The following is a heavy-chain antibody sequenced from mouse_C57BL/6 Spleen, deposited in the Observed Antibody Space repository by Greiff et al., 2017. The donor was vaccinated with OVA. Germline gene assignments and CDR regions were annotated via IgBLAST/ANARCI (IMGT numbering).Heavy chain of an antibody. Sequence: VQLQQSGPELVKPGASVKISCKASGYAFSSSWMNWVKQRPGKGLEWIGRIYPGDGDTNYNGKFKGKATLTADKSSSTAYMQLSSLTSEDSAVYFCASGGVHDYWGQGTTLTVSS. V-gene: IGHV1-82*01. CDR1: GYAFSSSW. CDR2: IYPGDGDT. J-gene: IGHJ2*01. CDR3: ASGGVHDY.